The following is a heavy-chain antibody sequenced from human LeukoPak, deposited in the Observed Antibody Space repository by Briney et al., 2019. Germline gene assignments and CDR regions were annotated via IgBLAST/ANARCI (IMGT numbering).Heavy chain of an antibody. D-gene: IGHD3-10*01. CDR3: ARVDYYGSGNYFDY. V-gene: IGHV4-31*03. CDR2: IYYSGST. J-gene: IGHJ4*02. CDR1: GGCISSGDYY. Sequence: SQTLSLTCTVSGGCISSGDYYWSWIRPHPGKGLEGVGYIYYSGSTYYNPSLESRVTISVDTSKNQFSLKLSSVTAADTAVYYCARVDYYGSGNYFDYWGQGTLVTVSS.